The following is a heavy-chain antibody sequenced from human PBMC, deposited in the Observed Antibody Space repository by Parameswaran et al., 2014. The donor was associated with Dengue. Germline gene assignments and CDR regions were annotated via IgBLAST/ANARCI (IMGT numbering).Heavy chain of an antibody. CDR3: TTDGRAVVTYYYDSSGYWA. CDR2: LKAKTDGGTT. V-gene: IGHV3-15*01. Sequence: RWIRQPPGRGWSGLAVLKAKTDGGTTDYAAPVKGRFTISRDDSKNTLYLQMNSLKTEDTAVYYCTTDGRAVVTYYYDSSGYWAWGQGTLVTVSS. J-gene: IGHJ4*02. D-gene: IGHD3-22*01.